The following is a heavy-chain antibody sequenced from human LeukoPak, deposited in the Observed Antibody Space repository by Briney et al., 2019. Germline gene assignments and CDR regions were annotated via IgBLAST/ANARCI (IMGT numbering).Heavy chain of an antibody. D-gene: IGHD3-22*01. CDR2: TIPIFGIA. CDR1: GGTFSSYA. Sequence: SVKVSCKASGGTFSSYAISWVRQAPGQGLEWMGRTIPIFGIANYAQKFQGRVTITADKSTSTAYMELSSLRSEDTAVYYCATDGGYYDSSGYYCFDYWGQGTLVTVSS. J-gene: IGHJ4*02. CDR3: ATDGGYYDSSGYYCFDY. V-gene: IGHV1-69*04.